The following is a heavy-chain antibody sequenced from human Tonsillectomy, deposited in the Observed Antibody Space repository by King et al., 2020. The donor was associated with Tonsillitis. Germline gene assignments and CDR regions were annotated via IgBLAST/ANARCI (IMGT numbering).Heavy chain of an antibody. V-gene: IGHV3-23*04. J-gene: IGHJ6*03. Sequence: VQLVESGGGLVQPGGSLRLSCAASGFTFSSYAMSWVRQAPGKGLEWVSAISASGGSPYYADSVKGRLTIPRDNPKNTLYLQMNSLRAEDTAVYYCAKCDDFWSGYSPMDVWGKGTTVTVSS. CDR2: ISASGGSP. D-gene: IGHD3-3*01. CDR3: AKCDDFWSGYSPMDV. CDR1: GFTFSSYA.